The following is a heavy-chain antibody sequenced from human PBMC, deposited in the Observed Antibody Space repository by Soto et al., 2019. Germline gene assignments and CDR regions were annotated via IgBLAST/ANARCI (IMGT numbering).Heavy chain of an antibody. Sequence: GASVKVSCKASGYTFTSFAMHWVRQAPGQRLEWMGWINAYNGNTNYAQKLQGRVTMTTDTSTSTAYMELRSLRSDDTAVYYCARDLHPLTTLTVYWGQGTLVTVSS. V-gene: IGHV1-18*01. CDR3: ARDLHPLTTLTVY. CDR1: GYTFTSFA. D-gene: IGHD3-9*01. CDR2: INAYNGNT. J-gene: IGHJ4*02.